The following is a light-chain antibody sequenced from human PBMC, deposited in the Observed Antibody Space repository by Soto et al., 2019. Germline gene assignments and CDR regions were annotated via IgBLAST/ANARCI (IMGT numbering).Light chain of an antibody. CDR2: AAS. J-gene: IGKJ2*01. CDR1: QTIGIY. CDR3: QQSYSTPPYT. V-gene: IGKV1-39*01. Sequence: DIQMTQYPSSLSASVGDRVTITCRASQTIGIYLNWYQQKPKTAPKLLIFAASILQRGVPSRFSGSGSGTDFTLTISTLQPEDVAIYYCQQSYSTPPYTFGQGTKMEIK.